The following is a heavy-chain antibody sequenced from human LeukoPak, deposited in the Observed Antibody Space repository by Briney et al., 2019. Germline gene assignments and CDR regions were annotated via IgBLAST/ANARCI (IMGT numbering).Heavy chain of an antibody. CDR2: ISYSGST. J-gene: IGHJ6*03. V-gene: IGHV4-59*01. D-gene: IGHD3-22*01. CDR3: ARVHYFDSSGYYSSTHYYYMDV. Sequence: PSETLSLTCTVSGGSISSYYWTWIRQSPGKGLEWIGYISYSGSTKDNPSLKSRVTISIDTSKNQFSLKLSSVTAADTAVYYCARVHYFDSSGYYSSTHYYYMDVWGKGTTVTVSS. CDR1: GGSISSYY.